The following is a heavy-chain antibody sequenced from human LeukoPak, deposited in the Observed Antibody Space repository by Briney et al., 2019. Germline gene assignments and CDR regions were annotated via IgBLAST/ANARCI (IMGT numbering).Heavy chain of an antibody. CDR2: IYYSGST. V-gene: IGHV4-30-4*08. Sequence: SQTLSLTCTVSGGSISSGDYYWSWIRQPPGKGLEWIGYIYYSGSTYYNPSLKGRVTISVDTSKNQFSLKLSSVTAADTAVYYCARDGYYYDSSGYYNWFDPWGQGTLVTVSS. D-gene: IGHD3-22*01. CDR1: GGSISSGDYY. CDR3: ARDGYYYDSSGYYNWFDP. J-gene: IGHJ5*02.